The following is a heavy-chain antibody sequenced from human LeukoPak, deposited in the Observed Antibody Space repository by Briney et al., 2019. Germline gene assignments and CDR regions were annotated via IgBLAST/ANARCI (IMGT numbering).Heavy chain of an antibody. Sequence: PGGSLRLSCAASGFSFSRYSMNWVRQAPGKGLEWVSYTSSSGTTIYYADSVKGRFTISRDTSKNTLYLQMNSLRAEDTAVYYCAKRGDYYDSSDSLYYFDYWGQGTLVTVSS. CDR2: TSSSGTTI. D-gene: IGHD3-22*01. CDR3: AKRGDYYDSSDSLYYFDY. V-gene: IGHV3-48*01. CDR1: GFSFSRYS. J-gene: IGHJ4*02.